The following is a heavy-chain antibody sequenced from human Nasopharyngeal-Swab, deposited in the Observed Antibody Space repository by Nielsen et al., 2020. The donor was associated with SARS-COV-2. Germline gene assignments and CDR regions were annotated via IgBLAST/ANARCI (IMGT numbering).Heavy chain of an antibody. D-gene: IGHD6-19*01. Sequence: GESLKISCAASGFTFSSYAMSWVRQAPGKGLEWVSYISSSSSTIYYADSVKGRFTISRDNAKNSLYLHMNSLRAEDTAVYYCARSGGSSGWSYYYYMDVWGKGTTVTVSS. CDR2: ISSSSSTI. J-gene: IGHJ6*03. CDR1: GFTFSSYA. CDR3: ARSGGSSGWSYYYYMDV. V-gene: IGHV3-48*01.